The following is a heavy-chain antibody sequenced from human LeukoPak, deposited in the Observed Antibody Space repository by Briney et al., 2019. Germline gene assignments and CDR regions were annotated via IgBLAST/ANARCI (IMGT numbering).Heavy chain of an antibody. Sequence: GGSLRLSCSASGFTFSNYAMIWVRQAPGKGLEWVSSISSAAESSYSSDSVKGRFTTSRDNSKNTLYLQMNGLRAADTAIYFCAKGGPTSAAGPDYWGQGTLVTVST. V-gene: IGHV3-23*01. CDR2: ISSAAESS. CDR3: AKGGPTSAAGPDY. J-gene: IGHJ4*02. D-gene: IGHD6-13*01. CDR1: GFTFSNYA.